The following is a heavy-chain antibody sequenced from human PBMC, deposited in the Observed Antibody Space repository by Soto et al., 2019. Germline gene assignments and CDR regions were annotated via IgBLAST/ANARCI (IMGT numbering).Heavy chain of an antibody. CDR2: IIHILGIA. D-gene: IGHD4-17*01. Sequence: QVQLVQSGAEVKKPGSSVKVSCKASGGTFSSYTISWVRQAPGQGLEWMGRIIHILGIANYAQKFQGRVTITADKSTSTAYMELSSLRSEDTAVYYCARAAIMTTWYYFDYWGQGTLVTVSS. V-gene: IGHV1-69*02. J-gene: IGHJ4*02. CDR1: GGTFSSYT. CDR3: ARAAIMTTWYYFDY.